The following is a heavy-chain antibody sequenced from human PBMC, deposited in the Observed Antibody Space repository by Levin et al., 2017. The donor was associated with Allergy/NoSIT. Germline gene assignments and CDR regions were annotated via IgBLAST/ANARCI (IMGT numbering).Heavy chain of an antibody. CDR2: IYYSGST. J-gene: IGHJ4*02. D-gene: IGHD2-2*03. V-gene: IGHV4-31*03. CDR3: AREDGSTFDF. CDR1: GGSISGGGYH. Sequence: SETLSLTCTVSGGSISGGGYHWTWIRQHPEKGLEWIGYIYYSGSTFYNPSLKSRLMISVDTSKNQFSLNVSSVTAADTAVYDCAREDGSTFDFWGQGALVTVAS.